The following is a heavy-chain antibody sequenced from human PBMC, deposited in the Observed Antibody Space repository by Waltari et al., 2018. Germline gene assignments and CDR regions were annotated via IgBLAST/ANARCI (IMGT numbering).Heavy chain of an antibody. D-gene: IGHD5-12*01. V-gene: IGHV3-49*04. J-gene: IGHJ3*01. CDR2: IRSNDCTGGT. CDR3: TREDDGNDSGAFDL. Sequence: EVQLVESGGDMVQPGRSIRLYCTGSGFTFRNYAINWVRQAPGRCLLLWGVIRSNDCTGGTSVAPALGGIFTISSDDSKRTADLQMNALQTYDSATYYCTREDDGNDSGAFDLWGQGTLVTVSS. CDR1: GFTFRNYA.